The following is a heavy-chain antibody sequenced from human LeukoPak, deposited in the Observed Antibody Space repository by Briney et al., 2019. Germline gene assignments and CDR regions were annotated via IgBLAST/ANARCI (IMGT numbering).Heavy chain of an antibody. Sequence: SQTLSLTCAISGDTIFDKSVAWNWIRQSPSRGLEWLGRTYYRSKWYNDYALSVKSRITINPDTSKNQLSLQLNSVTPEDTAVYYCARDGPSFSRNDAFDIWGQGTMVTVSS. CDR1: GDTIFDKSVA. J-gene: IGHJ3*02. CDR2: TYYRSKWYN. D-gene: IGHD1-14*01. V-gene: IGHV6-1*01. CDR3: ARDGPSFSRNDAFDI.